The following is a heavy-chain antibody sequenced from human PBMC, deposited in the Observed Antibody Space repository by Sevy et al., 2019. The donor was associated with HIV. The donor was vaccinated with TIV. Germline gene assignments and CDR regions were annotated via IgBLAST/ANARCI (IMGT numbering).Heavy chain of an antibody. CDR2: INPSGGST. J-gene: IGHJ6*02. CDR1: GYTFTSYY. D-gene: IGHD2-15*01. CDR3: ARGEEGGSKRSYYGMDV. Sequence: ASVKVSCKASGYTFTSYYMHWVRQAPGQGLEWMGIINPSGGSTSYAQKFQGRVTMTRDTSTSTVYMELRSLRSEDTDVYYCARGEEGGSKRSYYGMDVWGQGTTVTVSS. V-gene: IGHV1-46*01.